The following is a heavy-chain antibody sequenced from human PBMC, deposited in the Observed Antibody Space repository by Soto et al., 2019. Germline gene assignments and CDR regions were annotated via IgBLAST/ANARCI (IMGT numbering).Heavy chain of an antibody. V-gene: IGHV1-18*01. CDR1: GYTFTSYG. CDR2: ISAYNGNT. CDR3: ARAVRGDSYGYYYYGMDV. J-gene: IGHJ6*02. D-gene: IGHD5-18*01. Sequence: ASVKVSCKASGYTFTSYGSSWVRQAPGQGREWMGWISAYNGNTTYAQKLQGRVTMTTDTSTSTVYIELRSLRSDDTAVYYCARAVRGDSYGYYYYGMDVWGQGTTVTVSS.